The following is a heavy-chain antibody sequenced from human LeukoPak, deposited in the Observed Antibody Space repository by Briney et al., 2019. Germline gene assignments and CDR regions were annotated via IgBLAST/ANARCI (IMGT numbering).Heavy chain of an antibody. V-gene: IGHV3-30*02. CDR2: IWYDGSKK. Sequence: HPGGSLRLSCAASGFTFSRHGMHWVRQAPGKGLEWVAYIWYDGSKKYYADSVKGRFTISRDNSKNTLYLQINSLRAEDTAVYYCAKDVGGAEDVWGKGTTVSVSS. CDR1: GFTFSRHG. D-gene: IGHD3-10*01. J-gene: IGHJ6*04. CDR3: AKDVGGAEDV.